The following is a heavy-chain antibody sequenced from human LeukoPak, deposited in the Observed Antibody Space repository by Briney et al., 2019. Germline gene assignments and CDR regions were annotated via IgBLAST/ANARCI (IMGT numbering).Heavy chain of an antibody. D-gene: IGHD2-2*01. CDR1: GYTFTGYY. Sequence: GASVKVSCKASGYTFTGYYMHWVRQAPGQGLEWMGRINPNSGGTNYAQKFQGRVTMTRDTSISTAYMELSRLRSDDTAVYYCARHYCSSTSCYYNYWGQGTLVTVSS. CDR2: INPNSGGT. J-gene: IGHJ4*02. V-gene: IGHV1-2*02. CDR3: ARHYCSSTSCYYNY.